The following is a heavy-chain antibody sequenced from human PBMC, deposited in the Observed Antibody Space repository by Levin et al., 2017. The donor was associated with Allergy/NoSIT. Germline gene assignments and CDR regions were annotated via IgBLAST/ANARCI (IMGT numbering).Heavy chain of an antibody. CDR3: ARRPMYGGRKYYCYGMDV. J-gene: IGHJ6*02. CDR1: GGSFSGSY. Sequence: SQTLSLTCAVYGGSFSGSYWSWIRQPPEKGLEWIGEINHSGSTNYNPSLKSRITISTDTSESQFSLKLGSVTAADTAVYYCARRPMYGGRKYYCYGMDVWGQGTTVTVSS. CDR2: INHSGST. D-gene: IGHD4-23*01. V-gene: IGHV4-34*01.